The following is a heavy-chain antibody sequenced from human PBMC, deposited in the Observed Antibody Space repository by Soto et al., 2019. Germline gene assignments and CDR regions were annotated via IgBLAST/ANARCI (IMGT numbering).Heavy chain of an antibody. J-gene: IGHJ4*02. V-gene: IGHV4-61*01. Sequence: SETLSLTCTFSCCSVSSGNYYWSWIRPPPGKGLEWIGYIYYSGSTNYNPSLKSRVTISVDTSKNQFSLKLSSVTAADTAVYYCARQRITMVRGVTSWGQGTLVTVSS. CDR2: IYYSGST. D-gene: IGHD3-10*01. CDR3: ARQRITMVRGVTS. CDR1: CCSVSSGNYY.